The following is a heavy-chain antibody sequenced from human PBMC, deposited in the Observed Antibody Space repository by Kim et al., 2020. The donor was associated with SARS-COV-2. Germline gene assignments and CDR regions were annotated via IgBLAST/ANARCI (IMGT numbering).Heavy chain of an antibody. CDR1: GFTFSNYG. J-gene: IGHJ1*01. Sequence: GGSLRLACAASGFTFSNYGMTWVRQAPGKGLEWVSGISDHGKNTYYADSVKGRFTISRDNSKNTVYLQMNSLGAEDTAIYYCTKNVLVVSLLDHWGQGTLVTVSS. D-gene: IGHD2-15*01. CDR3: TKNVLVVSLLDH. CDR2: ISDHGKNT. V-gene: IGHV3-23*01.